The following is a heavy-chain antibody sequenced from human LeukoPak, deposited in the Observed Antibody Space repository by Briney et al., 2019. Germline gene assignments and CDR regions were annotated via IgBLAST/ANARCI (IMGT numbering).Heavy chain of an antibody. D-gene: IGHD3-9*01. CDR3: ASHYEATGYFAFDQ. J-gene: IGHJ4*02. CDR2: IYPGDSNT. CDR1: GYRFSNYW. V-gene: IGHV5-51*01. Sequence: GESLKISCRTSGYRFSNYWMGWVRQMPGKGLEWLAIIYPGDSNTKYSPSFQGQVTISADKSISTAFLQWVSLKASDTAMYYCASHYEATGYFAFDQWGQGTLVTVSS.